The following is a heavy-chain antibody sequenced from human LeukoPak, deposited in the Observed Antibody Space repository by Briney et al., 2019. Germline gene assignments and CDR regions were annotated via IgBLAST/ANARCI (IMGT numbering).Heavy chain of an antibody. CDR3: ARDLGSYNWNYFDY. V-gene: IGHV6-1*01. Sequence: SQTLSLTRVISGDRVSITSAVWNWIRQSPSRGLEWLGRTYYRSKWYNDYAVSVKSRITINPDTTKNQFSLQLNSVAPEDTAVYYCARDLGSYNWNYFDYWGQGTLVTVSS. CDR1: GDRVSITSAV. J-gene: IGHJ4*02. D-gene: IGHD1-20*01. CDR2: TYYRSKWYN.